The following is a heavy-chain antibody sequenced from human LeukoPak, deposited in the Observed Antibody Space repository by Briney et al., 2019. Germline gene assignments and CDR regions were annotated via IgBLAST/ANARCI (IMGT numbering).Heavy chain of an antibody. J-gene: IGHJ4*02. V-gene: IGHV3-30-3*01. CDR3: AKEITRWTTALTPDLDY. D-gene: IGHD4-11*01. CDR1: GFTFSSYA. Sequence: PGGSLRLSCAASGFTFSSYAMHWVRQAPGKGLEWVAVISYDGSNKYYADSVKGRFTISRDNSKNTLYLQMNSLRAEDTAVYYCAKEITRWTTALTPDLDYWGQGTLVTVSS. CDR2: ISYDGSNK.